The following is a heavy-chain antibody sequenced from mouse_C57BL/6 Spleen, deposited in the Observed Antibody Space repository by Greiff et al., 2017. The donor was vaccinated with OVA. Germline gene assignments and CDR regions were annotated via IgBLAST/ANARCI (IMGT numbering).Heavy chain of an antibody. D-gene: IGHD2-4*01. CDR3: ARGWRGYDYDDFDY. CDR2: FDPNRGGT. J-gene: IGHJ2*01. Sequence: QVQLQQPGAELVKPGASVKLSCKASGYTFTSYWMHWVKQRSGRGLEWIGRFDPNRGGTKTNEKFKSKATLTVDKPSSTAYMQLSSLTSEDSAVYYCARGWRGYDYDDFDYWGQGTTLTVSS. V-gene: IGHV1-72*01. CDR1: GYTFTSYW.